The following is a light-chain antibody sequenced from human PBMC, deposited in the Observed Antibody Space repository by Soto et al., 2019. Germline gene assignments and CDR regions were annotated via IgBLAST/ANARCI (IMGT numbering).Light chain of an antibody. Sequence: QSVLTQPASVSGSPGQSIAISCTGTSSDVGGYNSASWYQQHPGKAPKLLIYDVSNRPSGVSNRFSGSKSGNTASLTISGLQAEDEADYYCSSYSTGGSYVFGTGTQVTV. J-gene: IGLJ1*01. CDR3: SSYSTGGSYV. CDR1: SSDVGGYNS. CDR2: DVS. V-gene: IGLV2-14*03.